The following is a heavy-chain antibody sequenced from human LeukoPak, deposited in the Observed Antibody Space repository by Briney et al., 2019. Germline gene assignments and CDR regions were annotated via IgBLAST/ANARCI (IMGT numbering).Heavy chain of an antibody. CDR3: ANYRKPQGLDY. D-gene: IGHD1-14*01. V-gene: IGHV3-23*01. CDR2: ISSNGADT. CDR1: RFAFSTYA. J-gene: IGHJ4*02. Sequence: QPGGSLRLSCAVSRFAFSTYAMTWVRQAPGHGLEYVSTISSNGADTYYADSVKGRFTISRDNSKNTLYLQMTSLRVEDTAVYYCANYRKPQGLDYWGQGTLVTVSS.